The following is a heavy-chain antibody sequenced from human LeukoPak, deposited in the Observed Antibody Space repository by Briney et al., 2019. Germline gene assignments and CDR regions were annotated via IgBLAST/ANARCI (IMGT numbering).Heavy chain of an antibody. CDR1: GFSVINNY. CDR2: IYSGGST. CDR3: ARATLDN. J-gene: IGHJ4*02. Sequence: GGSLRLSCAASGFSVINNYINWVRQAPGKGLEWVSVIYSGGSTKYADSVKARFTISRDNSKNTVYLQMNSLRAEDTAVYFCARATLDNGGQGTLVTVSS. V-gene: IGHV3-53*01.